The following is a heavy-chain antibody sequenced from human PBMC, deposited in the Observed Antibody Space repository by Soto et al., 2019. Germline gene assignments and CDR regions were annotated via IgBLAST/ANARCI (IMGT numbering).Heavy chain of an antibody. J-gene: IGHJ5*02. CDR1: GFSLSTTEVG. V-gene: IGHV2-5*02. Sequence: QITLRESGPTLVKPTQTLTLTCTFTGFSLSTTEVGVGWIRQPPGKALEWLGFIYWDDDKWYSPSLKSSPTISKDPSTSNVVLTMPHVDAVDTARYYGERRREDCSGGTCYHWFDPWGQGALVPVSS. CDR2: IYWDDDK. CDR3: ERRREDCSGGTCYHWFDP. D-gene: IGHD2-15*01.